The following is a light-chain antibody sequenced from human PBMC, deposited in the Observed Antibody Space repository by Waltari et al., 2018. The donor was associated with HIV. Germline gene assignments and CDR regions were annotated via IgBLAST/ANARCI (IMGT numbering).Light chain of an antibody. V-gene: IGLV1-51*01. CDR1: SSNIGNNY. CDR2: DNN. CDR3: GTWDSSLSAGV. J-gene: IGLJ2*01. Sequence: QSVLTQPPSVSAAPGQQVTLSCSGSSSNIGNNYVSWYQQFPGTAPKLLIYDNNKRPSGIPDRFSGSKSGTSATLGITGLQTGDEADYYCGTWDSSLSAGVFGGGTKLTVL.